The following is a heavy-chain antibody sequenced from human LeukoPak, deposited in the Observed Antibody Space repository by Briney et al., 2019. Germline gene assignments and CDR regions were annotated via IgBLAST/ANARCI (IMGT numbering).Heavy chain of an antibody. J-gene: IGHJ4*02. D-gene: IGHD2-15*01. CDR3: ARDNKLVVVVAASDY. CDR2: ISAYNGNT. CDR1: GYTFTSYG. V-gene: IGHV1-18*01. Sequence: ASVKVSCKASGYTFTSYGISWVRPAPGQGLAWMGWISAYNGNTNYAQKLQGRVTMTTDTSTSTAYMELRSLRSDDTAVYYCARDNKLVVVVAASDYWGQGTLVTVSS.